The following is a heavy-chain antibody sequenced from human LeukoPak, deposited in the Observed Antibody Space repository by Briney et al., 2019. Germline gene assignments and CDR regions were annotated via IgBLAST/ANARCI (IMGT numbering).Heavy chain of an antibody. CDR1: GGSFSGYY. D-gene: IGHD5-18*01. V-gene: IGHV4-34*01. Sequence: SETLSLTCAVYGGSFSGYYWSWIRQPPGKGLEWIGEINHSGSTNYNPSLKSRVTISVDTSKNQFSLKLSSVTAADTAVYYCARGSRGIQPDWYGNYYYYGMDVWGQGTTVTVSS. CDR3: ARGSRGIQPDWYGNYYYYGMDV. J-gene: IGHJ6*02. CDR2: INHSGST.